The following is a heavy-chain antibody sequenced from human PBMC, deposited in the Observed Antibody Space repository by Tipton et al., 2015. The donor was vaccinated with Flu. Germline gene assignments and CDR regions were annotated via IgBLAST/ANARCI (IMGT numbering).Heavy chain of an antibody. V-gene: IGHV3-11*01. D-gene: IGHD3-3*01. CDR2: ISSSGSTI. Sequence: GSLRLSCAASGFTFSDDYMSWIRQAPGKGLEWVSHISSSGSTINYADSVKGRFTISRDNAKNSLYLQMNSLRADDTAVYYCARDHPPSITVLGEITDYFGMAVWGQGTTVTVSS. CDR1: GFTFSDDY. CDR3: ARDHPPSITVLGEITDYFGMAV. J-gene: IGHJ6*02.